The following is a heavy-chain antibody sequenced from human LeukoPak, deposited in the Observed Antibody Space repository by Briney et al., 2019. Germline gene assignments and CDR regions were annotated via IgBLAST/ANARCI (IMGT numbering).Heavy chain of an antibody. D-gene: IGHD2-2*01. CDR2: IYPGDSDT. J-gene: IGHJ3*02. CDR3: ARPNDYCSSTSCYGAFDI. Sequence: GESLKISCKGSGYSFTSYWIGWVRQMPGKGLEWMGIIYPGDSDTRYSPSFQGQVTISADKSISTAYLQWSSLEASDTAMYYCARPNDYCSSTSCYGAFDIWGQGTMVTVSS. CDR1: GYSFTSYW. V-gene: IGHV5-51*01.